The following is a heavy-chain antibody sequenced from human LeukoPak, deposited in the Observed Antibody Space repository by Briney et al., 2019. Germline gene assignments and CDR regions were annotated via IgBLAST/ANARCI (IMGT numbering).Heavy chain of an antibody. D-gene: IGHD3-3*01. CDR1: GGSFSSGSYY. V-gene: IGHV4-61*02. Sequence: SQTLSLTCTVSGGSFSSGSYYWSWIRQPAGKGLEWIGRIYTSGSTNYNPSLKSRVTISVDTSKNQFSLKLSSVTAADTAVYYCARVGYYDFWSGYSTTHFDYWGQGTLVTVSS. J-gene: IGHJ4*02. CDR2: IYTSGST. CDR3: ARVGYYDFWSGYSTTHFDY.